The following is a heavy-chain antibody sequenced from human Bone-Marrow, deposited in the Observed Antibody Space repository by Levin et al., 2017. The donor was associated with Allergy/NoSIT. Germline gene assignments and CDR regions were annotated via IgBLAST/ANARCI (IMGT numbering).Heavy chain of an antibody. V-gene: IGHV3-49*04. Sequence: GESLKISCTASGFTFGDYAMSWVRQAPGKGLEWVGFIRSKAYGGTTEYAASVKGRFTISRDDSKSIAYLQMNSLKTEDTAVYYCTRAKEGYGDYFNPFDYWGQGTLVTVSS. CDR1: GFTFGDYA. CDR2: IRSKAYGGTT. D-gene: IGHD4-17*01. J-gene: IGHJ4*02. CDR3: TRAKEGYGDYFNPFDY.